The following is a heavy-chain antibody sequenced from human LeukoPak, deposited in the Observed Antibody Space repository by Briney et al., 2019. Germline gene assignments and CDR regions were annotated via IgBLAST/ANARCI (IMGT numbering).Heavy chain of an antibody. Sequence: GGSLRLSCAASGFTFSDYYMSWIRQAPGKGLEWVSYISSSGSTIYYADSVKGRFTISRDNAKNSLYLQMNSLRAEDTAVYYCETVRASSWYYFDYWSQGTLVTVSS. V-gene: IGHV3-11*04. CDR2: ISSSGSTI. J-gene: IGHJ4*02. CDR1: GFTFSDYY. D-gene: IGHD6-13*01. CDR3: ETVRASSWYYFDY.